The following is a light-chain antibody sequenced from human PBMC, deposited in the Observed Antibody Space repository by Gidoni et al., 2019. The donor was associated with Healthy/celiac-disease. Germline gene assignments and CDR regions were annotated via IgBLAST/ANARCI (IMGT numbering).Light chain of an antibody. CDR1: KLGDKD. V-gene: IGLV3-1*01. CDR3: QAWDRSTALYV. J-gene: IGLJ1*01. Sequence: SSQLTQQPPVSVSPGPTASITCSGDKLGDKDACWYQQKPGQSPVLVIYQDNKRPSGIPERFSGSNSGNTAILTISETQAMDEADYYCQAWDRSTALYVFGTGTKVTVL. CDR2: QDN.